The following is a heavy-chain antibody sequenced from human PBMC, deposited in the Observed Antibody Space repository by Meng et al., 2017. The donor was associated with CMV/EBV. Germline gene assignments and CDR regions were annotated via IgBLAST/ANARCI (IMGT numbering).Heavy chain of an antibody. CDR2: IYYSGST. J-gene: IGHJ4*02. CDR3: ARDSAVAGVVDY. Sequence: LPLHESGPGLVTPSSTLSLTCTVSGGSISSSSYYCGWIRKPPGKGLEWIGSIYYSGSTSYNPSLKSRVTISVDTSKNQFSLKLSSVTAADTAVYYCARDSAVAGVVDYWGQGTLVTVSS. D-gene: IGHD6-19*01. V-gene: IGHV4-39*07. CDR1: GGSISSSSYY.